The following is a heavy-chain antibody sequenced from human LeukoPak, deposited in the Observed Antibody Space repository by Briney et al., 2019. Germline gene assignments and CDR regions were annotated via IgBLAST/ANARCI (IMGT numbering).Heavy chain of an antibody. V-gene: IGHV4-39*01. Sequence: PSETLSLXCTVSGGSISSSSYYWGWIRQPPGKGLEWIGSIYYSGSTYYNPSLKSRVTISVDTSKNQFSLKLSSVTAADTAVYYCAKIPRKGYYDSSVVPFSGNWGQGTLVTVSS. J-gene: IGHJ4*02. D-gene: IGHD3-22*01. CDR1: GGSISSSSYY. CDR3: AKIPRKGYYDSSVVPFSGN. CDR2: IYYSGST.